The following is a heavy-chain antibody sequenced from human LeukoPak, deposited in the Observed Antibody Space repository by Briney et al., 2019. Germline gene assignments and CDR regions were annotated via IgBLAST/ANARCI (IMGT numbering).Heavy chain of an antibody. V-gene: IGHV1-46*01. CDR3: ARDYMGLSEDCGGDCYPIDSYYYCYGMDV. D-gene: IGHD2-21*02. J-gene: IGHJ6*02. Sequence: ASVKVSCKASGYTFTSYYMHWVRQAPGQGLEWMGIINPSGGSTSYAQKFQGRVTMTRDTSTSTVYMELSSLRSEDTAVYYCARDYMGLSEDCGGDCYPIDSYYYCYGMDVWGQGTTVTVSS. CDR2: INPSGGST. CDR1: GYTFTSYY.